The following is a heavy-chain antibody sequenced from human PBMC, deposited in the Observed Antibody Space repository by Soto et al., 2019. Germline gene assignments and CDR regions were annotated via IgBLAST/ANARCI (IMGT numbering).Heavy chain of an antibody. J-gene: IGHJ3*02. CDR3: ARDVTPLELRCAFDI. Sequence: RASVKVSCKASGYTFTSYGISWVRQAPGQGLEWMGWISAYNGNTNYAQKLQGRVTMTTDTSTSTAYMELRSLRSDDTAVYYCARDVTPLELRCAFDIWGQGTMVTVSS. CDR1: GYTFTSYG. D-gene: IGHD1-7*01. V-gene: IGHV1-18*04. CDR2: ISAYNGNT.